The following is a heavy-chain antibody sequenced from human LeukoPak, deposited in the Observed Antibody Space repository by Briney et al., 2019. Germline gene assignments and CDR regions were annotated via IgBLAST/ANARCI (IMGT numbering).Heavy chain of an antibody. V-gene: IGHV1-69*13. J-gene: IGHJ4*02. CDR1: GGTFSSYA. CDR3: ARARYSSSCENTCDPNVDY. CDR2: IIPIFGTA. D-gene: IGHD6-13*01. Sequence: ASVKVSCKASGGTFSSYAISWVRQAPGQGLEWMGGIIPIFGTANYAQKFQGRVTITADESTSTAYMELSSLRSEDTAVYYCARARYSSSCENTCDPNVDYWGQGALVTVSS.